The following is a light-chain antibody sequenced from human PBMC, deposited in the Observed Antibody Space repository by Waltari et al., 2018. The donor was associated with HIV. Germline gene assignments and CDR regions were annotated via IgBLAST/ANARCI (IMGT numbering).Light chain of an antibody. J-gene: IGLJ1*01. CDR3: CSYAGSGTPYV. CDR2: EVT. Sequence: QSALTQPASVSGSPGQSITISCTGTSSDVGTYNLVSWYQQYPGKAPKLMIYEVTKRPSGVSNRFSGSKSGNTASLTISGLQAEDEGDYYCCSYAGSGTPYVFGTGTKVTVL. CDR1: SSDVGTYNL. V-gene: IGLV2-23*02.